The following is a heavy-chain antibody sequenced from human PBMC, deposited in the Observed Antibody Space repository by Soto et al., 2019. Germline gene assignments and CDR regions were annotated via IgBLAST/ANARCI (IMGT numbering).Heavy chain of an antibody. J-gene: IGHJ5*02. Sequence: QVQLQESGPGLVKPSGTLSLTCAISGGSISSNEWWSLVRQPPGKGLEWIGEIYDTVTTNYNPSLKSRVTISIDKSKTQFSLKLTSLTAADTAVYYCARAVPFCLGPWGQGTLVTVSS. CDR1: GGSISSNEW. V-gene: IGHV4-4*02. D-gene: IGHD3-16*01. CDR3: ARAVPFCLGP. CDR2: IYDTVTT.